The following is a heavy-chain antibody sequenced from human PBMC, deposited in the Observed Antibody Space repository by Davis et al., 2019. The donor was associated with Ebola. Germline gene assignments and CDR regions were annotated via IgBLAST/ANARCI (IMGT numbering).Heavy chain of an antibody. CDR1: GITFSNYA. Sequence: GESLKISCAASGITFSNYAMSWVRQAPGKGLEWVSAIRNSGGRTYYADSGKGRFTISRDNSKNTLYLQMNSLRAEETAVYYCAKDLDERSGYDSVYFDYWGQGTLVTVSS. CDR3: AKDLDERSGYDSVYFDY. D-gene: IGHD5-12*01. CDR2: IRNSGGRT. J-gene: IGHJ4*02. V-gene: IGHV3-23*01.